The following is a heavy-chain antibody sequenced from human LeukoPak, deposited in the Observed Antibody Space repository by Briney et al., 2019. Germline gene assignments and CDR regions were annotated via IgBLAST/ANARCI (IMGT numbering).Heavy chain of an antibody. Sequence: GGSLRLSCAASGITFSSYAMSWVRQAPGKGLEWVSSISSSGGTTYYADSVKGRFTISRDYAKNSLYQQMNSLRAEDTALYYCARVGPYYYYMDVWGKGTTVTVSS. V-gene: IGHV3-23*01. CDR2: ISSSGGTT. D-gene: IGHD1-26*01. J-gene: IGHJ6*03. CDR1: GITFSSYA. CDR3: ARVGPYYYYMDV.